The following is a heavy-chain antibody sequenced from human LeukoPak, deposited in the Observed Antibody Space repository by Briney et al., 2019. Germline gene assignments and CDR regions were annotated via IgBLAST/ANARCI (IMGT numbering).Heavy chain of an antibody. V-gene: IGHV4-34*01. CDR3: ARRRYSSSWANWFDP. CDR1: SASFSGYY. D-gene: IGHD6-13*01. Sequence: SETLSLTCAVYSASFSGYYWNWIRQPPGKGLEWIGEINHSRSTNYNPSLKSRVTISVDTSKNQFSLKVRSVTAADTAVYYCARRRYSSSWANWFDPWGQGTLVTVSS. CDR2: INHSRST. J-gene: IGHJ5*02.